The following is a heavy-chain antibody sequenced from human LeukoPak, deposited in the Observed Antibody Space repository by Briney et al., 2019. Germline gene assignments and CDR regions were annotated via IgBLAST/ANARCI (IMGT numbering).Heavy chain of an antibody. V-gene: IGHV4-59*01. D-gene: IGHD6-19*01. CDR2: IYYSGST. J-gene: IGHJ3*02. Sequence: PSETLSLTCTVSGGSISSYYWSWIRQPPGKGLECIGYIYYSGSTNYNPSLKSRVTISVDTSKNQFSLKLSSVTAADTAVYYCARVIAVAGAFNAFDIWGQGTMVTVSS. CDR3: ARVIAVAGAFNAFDI. CDR1: GGSISSYY.